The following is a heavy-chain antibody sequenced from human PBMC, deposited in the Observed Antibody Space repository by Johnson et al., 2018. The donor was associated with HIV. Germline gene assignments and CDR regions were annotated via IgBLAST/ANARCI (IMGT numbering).Heavy chain of an antibody. Sequence: VQVVESGGGLVQPGRSLRLSCAASGFTFDDYAMHWVRQAPGKGLEWVSGISWNSGSIGYADSVKGRFTISRDNSKNTLYLQMNSLRAEDTAVYYCARERHAFDIWGQGTMVTVSS. CDR2: ISWNSGSI. CDR3: ARERHAFDI. J-gene: IGHJ3*02. CDR1: GFTFDDYA. V-gene: IGHV3-9*01.